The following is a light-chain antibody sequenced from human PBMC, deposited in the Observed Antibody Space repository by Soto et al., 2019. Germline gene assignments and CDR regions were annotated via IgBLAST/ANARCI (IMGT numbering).Light chain of an antibody. CDR3: QQYNSYPYT. CDR2: KAS. V-gene: IGKV1-5*03. CDR1: QTISSW. J-gene: IGKJ2*01. Sequence: DIPMTQSPSTLSASVGDRVTITCRASQTISSWLAWYQQKPGKAPNLLIYKASSLQSGIPSRFSGSGSGTEFTLTISSLQPDDFATYYCQQYNSYPYTFGQGTKLEI.